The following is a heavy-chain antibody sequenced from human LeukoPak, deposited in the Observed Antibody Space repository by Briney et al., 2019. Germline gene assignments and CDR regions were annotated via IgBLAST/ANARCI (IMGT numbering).Heavy chain of an antibody. Sequence: GGSLRLSCVASGFSLSRYWMSWLRQAPGKGLEWVANINQDGSEQYYVDSVKGRFTVSRDNSKNSVYLQMSSLRAEDTAVYYCATDPRPDSGNFLGFEYWGQGTLVTVSS. J-gene: IGHJ4*02. CDR1: GFSLSRYW. CDR3: ATDPRPDSGNFLGFEY. D-gene: IGHD4-23*01. CDR2: INQDGSEQ. V-gene: IGHV3-7*01.